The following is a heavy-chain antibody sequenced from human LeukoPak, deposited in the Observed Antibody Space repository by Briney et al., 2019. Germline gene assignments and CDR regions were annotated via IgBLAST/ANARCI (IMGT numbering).Heavy chain of an antibody. CDR1: GFTFSSYA. V-gene: IGHV3-30-3*01. Sequence: PGGSLRLSCAASGFTFSSYAMHWVRQAPGKGLEWVAVISYDGSNKYYADSVKGRFTISRDNSKNTLYLQMNSLRAEDTAVYYCAREEVSELWFGELMGNWFDPWGQGTLVTVSS. CDR3: AREEVSELWFGELMGNWFDP. J-gene: IGHJ5*02. D-gene: IGHD3-10*01. CDR2: ISYDGSNK.